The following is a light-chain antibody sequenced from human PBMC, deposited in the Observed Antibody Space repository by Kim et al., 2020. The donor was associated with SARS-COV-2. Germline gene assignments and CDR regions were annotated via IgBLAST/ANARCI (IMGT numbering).Light chain of an antibody. J-gene: IGKJ5*01. CDR1: QSVTTRS. CDR3: QQFGNLMIT. CDR2: ETS. Sequence: SPGERAPLSCGASQSVTTRSLAWCQQKPGQAPRLLIYETSMRATGIPDRFTGSGSGTDFTLTISRLEAEDSAVYYCQQFGNLMITFGQGTRLEIK. V-gene: IGKV3-20*01.